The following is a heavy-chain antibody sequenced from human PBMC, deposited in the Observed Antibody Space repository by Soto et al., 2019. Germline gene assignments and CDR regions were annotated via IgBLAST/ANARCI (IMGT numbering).Heavy chain of an antibody. J-gene: IGHJ5*02. CDR3: ARDRTTMVRGRGWFDP. D-gene: IGHD3-10*01. CDR1: GYTFTSYG. CDR2: ISAYNGNT. V-gene: IGHV1-18*01. Sequence: QVQLVQSGAEVKKPGASVKVSCKASGYTFTSYGISWVRQAPGQGLEWMGWISAYNGNTNYAQKLQGRVTMTTDTXTXTAYMELRSLRSDDTAVYYCARDRTTMVRGRGWFDPWGQGTLVTVSS.